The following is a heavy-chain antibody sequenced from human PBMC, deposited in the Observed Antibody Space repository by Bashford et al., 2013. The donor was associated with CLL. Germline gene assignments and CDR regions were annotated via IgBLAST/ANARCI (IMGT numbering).Heavy chain of an antibody. CDR1: GGTFNTYA. J-gene: IGHJ4*02. D-gene: IGHD6-19*01. CDR2: IIPLFGTA. CDR3: ARDRKTVAGPVLPDY. Sequence: SVKVSCKASGGTFNTYAISWVRQAPGQGLEWMGGIIPLFGTANYAQKFQARVTITADESTSTAYMELSSLRSEDTAVYYCARDRKTVAGPVLPDYWGQGTLVTVSS. V-gene: IGHV1-69*13.